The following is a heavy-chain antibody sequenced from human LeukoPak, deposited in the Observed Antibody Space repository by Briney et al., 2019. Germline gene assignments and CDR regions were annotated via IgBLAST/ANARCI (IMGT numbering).Heavy chain of an antibody. D-gene: IGHD3-22*01. CDR1: GYSFTDYQ. J-gene: IGHJ4*02. CDR3: ARVFQYYYDRSGSPELVSHFDY. V-gene: IGHV1-2*02. CDR2: INPKSGGT. Sequence: ASVKVSCKTSGYSFTDYQMHWVRQAPGQGLEWTGWINPKSGGTNYAQKFAGRVTVTRDTSINTAYMELSRLTFDDTAVYYCARVFQYYYDRSGSPELVSHFDYWGQGTLVTVSS.